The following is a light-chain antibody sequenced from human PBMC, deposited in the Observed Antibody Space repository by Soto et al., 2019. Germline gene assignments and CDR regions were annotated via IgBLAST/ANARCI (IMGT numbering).Light chain of an antibody. CDR2: DAS. Sequence: DIQMTQSPSTLSSSVGDXVTITCRASQSISSWLAWYQQKPGQARKLLIYDASSLERWVRSRFRGRGSGTEFTLTISSLKPDDFATYCCQQYNSYSTWTCGQETKVDIK. J-gene: IGKJ1*01. CDR3: QQYNSYSTWT. V-gene: IGKV1-5*01. CDR1: QSISSW.